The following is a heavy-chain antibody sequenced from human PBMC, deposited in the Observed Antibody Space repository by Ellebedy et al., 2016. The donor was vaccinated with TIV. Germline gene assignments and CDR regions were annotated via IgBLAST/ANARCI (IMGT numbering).Heavy chain of an antibody. CDR3: ARVHCSITTCDYYYMDV. Sequence: SETLSLXXTVSGGSASRYFWSWIRQPAGQGLEWIGRILTSGSFNYNPSLMSRVTMSVVTSKNQISLRLNSVTAADTAVYYCARVHCSITTCDYYYMDVWGKGTTVTVSS. D-gene: IGHD1-1*01. CDR1: GGSASRYF. CDR2: ILTSGSF. J-gene: IGHJ6*03. V-gene: IGHV4-4*07.